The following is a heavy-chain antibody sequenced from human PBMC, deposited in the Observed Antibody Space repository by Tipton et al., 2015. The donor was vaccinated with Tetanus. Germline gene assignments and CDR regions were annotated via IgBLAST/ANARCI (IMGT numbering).Heavy chain of an antibody. Sequence: TLSLTCTVSGASINAGGYLWTWVRQHPGKGLEWIGNIYYYTQRTSHTPSLDSRVSISVDASKNQSSLSLNSVTAAGTAVYYCARGLPREPCYLDYWGQGKEVTVSA. D-gene: IGHD1-26*01. J-gene: IGHJ4*02. CDR2: IYYYTQRT. CDR3: ARGLPREPCYLDY. CDR1: GASINAGGYL. V-gene: IGHV4-31*03.